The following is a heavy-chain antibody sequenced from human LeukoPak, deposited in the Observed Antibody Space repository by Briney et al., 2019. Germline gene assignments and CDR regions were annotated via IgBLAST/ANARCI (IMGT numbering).Heavy chain of an antibody. CDR2: ISHSESA. Sequence: PSETLSLTCTVSGGSISSGANYWSWIRQPPGRGLEWIGYISHSESAYYSPSLESRITISVDRSKNQFSLKLKSVTAADTAVYYCARQKWEQQGRDYYFYGLDVWGPGTTVTVSS. CDR1: GGSISSGANY. V-gene: IGHV4-30-2*01. D-gene: IGHD1-26*01. CDR3: ARQKWEQQGRDYYFYGLDV. J-gene: IGHJ6*02.